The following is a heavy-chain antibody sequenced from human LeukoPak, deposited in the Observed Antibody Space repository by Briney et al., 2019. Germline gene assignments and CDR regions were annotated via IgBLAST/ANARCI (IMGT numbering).Heavy chain of an antibody. CDR1: GFTFNNYG. CDR2: IRYDGSNT. Sequence: GGSLRLSCAAAGFTFNNYGMHWVRQAPGKGLEWLAFIRYDGSNTYYADSVKGRFTVSRDDSKNTLYLQMNSLRGDDTAVYYCAKDGTSYYYIYYWGQGTLVTVSS. J-gene: IGHJ4*02. V-gene: IGHV3-30*02. D-gene: IGHD2/OR15-2a*01. CDR3: AKDGTSYYYIYY.